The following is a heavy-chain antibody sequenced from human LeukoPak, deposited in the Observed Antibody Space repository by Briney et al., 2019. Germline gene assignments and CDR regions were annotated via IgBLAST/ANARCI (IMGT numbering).Heavy chain of an antibody. Sequence: ASVKVSCKASGYTFTSYAMHWVRQAPGQRLEWMGWINAGNGNTKYSQKFQGRVTITRDTSASTAYMELSSLRSEDTAVYYCASPSEYCSSTSCYRFDAFDIWGQGTMVAVSS. CDR3: ASPSEYCSSTSCYRFDAFDI. CDR2: INAGNGNT. V-gene: IGHV1-3*01. J-gene: IGHJ3*02. CDR1: GYTFTSYA. D-gene: IGHD2-2*01.